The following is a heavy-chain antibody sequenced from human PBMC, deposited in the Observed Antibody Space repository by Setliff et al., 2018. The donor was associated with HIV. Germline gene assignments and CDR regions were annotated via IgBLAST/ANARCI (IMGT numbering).Heavy chain of an antibody. J-gene: IGHJ4*02. D-gene: IGHD1-26*01. Sequence: GGSLRLSCAASGFTFDDYGMSWVRQAPGKGLEWVSGINWNGGSTGYADSVKGRFAISRDNAKKSLYLQMYSLRAEDTGVYYCATYPGKGYWGQGTLVTVSS. CDR2: INWNGGST. CDR1: GFTFDDYG. V-gene: IGHV3-20*04. CDR3: ATYPGKGY.